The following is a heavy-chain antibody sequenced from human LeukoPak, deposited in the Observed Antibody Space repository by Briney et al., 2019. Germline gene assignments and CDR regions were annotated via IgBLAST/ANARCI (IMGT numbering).Heavy chain of an antibody. D-gene: IGHD3-22*01. J-gene: IGHJ3*02. CDR1: GGSISSYY. CDR3: ARDCRTYYYDSSGYRCAFDI. V-gene: IGHV4-59*01. Sequence: SETLSLTCTVSGGSISSYYWSWIRQPPGKGLEWIGYIYYSGSTNYNPSLKSRVTISVDTSKNQFSLKLSSVTAADTAVYYCARDCRTYYYDSSGYRCAFDIWGQGTMVTVSS. CDR2: IYYSGST.